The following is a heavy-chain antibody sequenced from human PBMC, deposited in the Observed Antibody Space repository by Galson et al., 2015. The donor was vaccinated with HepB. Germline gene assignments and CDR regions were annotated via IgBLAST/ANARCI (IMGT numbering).Heavy chain of an antibody. D-gene: IGHD6-6*01. J-gene: IGHJ4*02. V-gene: IGHV5-10-1*01. CDR3: ALTGYTIYSSSPIDPDY. CDR2: IDPSDSYT. CDR1: GYSFTSYW. Sequence: SGAEVKKPGESLRISCKGSGYSFTSYWISWVRQMPGKGLEWMGRIDPSDSYTNYSPSFQGHVTISADKSISTAYLQWSSLKASDTAMYYCALTGYTIYSSSPIDPDYWGQGTLVTVSS.